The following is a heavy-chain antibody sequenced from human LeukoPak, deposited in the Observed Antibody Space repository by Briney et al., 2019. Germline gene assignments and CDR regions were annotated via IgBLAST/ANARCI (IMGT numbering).Heavy chain of an antibody. CDR2: IYYSGST. CDR1: GFTVSSNY. Sequence: LRLSCAASGFTVSSNYMSWIRQPPGKGLEWIGYIYYSGSTYYNPSLKSRVTISVDTSKNQFSLKLSSVTAADTAVYYCARALSGDYFEDWGQGTLVTVSS. J-gene: IGHJ4*02. CDR3: ARALSGDYFED. V-gene: IGHV4-30-4*08. D-gene: IGHD2/OR15-2a*01.